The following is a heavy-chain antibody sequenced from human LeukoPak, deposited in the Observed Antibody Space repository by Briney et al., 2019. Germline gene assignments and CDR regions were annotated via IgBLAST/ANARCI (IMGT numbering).Heavy chain of an antibody. D-gene: IGHD3-10*01. CDR3: ARCLYYYGSGSYYVDY. V-gene: IGHV3-23*01. J-gene: IGHJ4*02. CDR2: ISGSGGST. CDR1: GFTLSSYA. Sequence: GGSLRLSCAASGFTLSSYAMSWVRHAPGKGLEWVSAISGSGGSTYSADSVKGRFTISRDNSNNTLYLQMNSLRAEDTAVYYCARCLYYYGSGSYYVDYWGQGTLVTVSS.